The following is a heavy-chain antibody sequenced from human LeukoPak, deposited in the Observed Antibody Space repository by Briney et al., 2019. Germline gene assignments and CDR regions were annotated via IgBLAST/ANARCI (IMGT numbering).Heavy chain of an antibody. CDR2: IIPIFGTA. J-gene: IGHJ6*03. CDR3: ATRDILTGYYSYYYMDV. D-gene: IGHD3-9*01. V-gene: IGHV1-69*01. CDR1: GGTFNSYA. Sequence: SVKVSCKASGGTFNSYAISWVRQAPGQGLEWMGGIIPIFGTANYAQKFQGRVTITADESTSTAYMELSSLRSEDTAVYYCATRDILTGYYSYYYMDVWGKGTTVTVSS.